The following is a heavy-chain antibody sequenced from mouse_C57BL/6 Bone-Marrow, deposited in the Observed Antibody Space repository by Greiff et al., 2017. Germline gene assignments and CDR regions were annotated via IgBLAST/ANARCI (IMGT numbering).Heavy chain of an antibody. Sequence: VQLQQSGAELVKPGASVKISCKASGYAFSSYWMNWVKQRPGKGLEWIGQIYPGDGDTNYNGKFKGKATLTADKSSSTAYMQLSSLTSEDSAVYFCARREYYSNFYWYFDVWGTGTTVTVSS. D-gene: IGHD2-5*01. J-gene: IGHJ1*03. CDR1: GYAFSSYW. V-gene: IGHV1-80*01. CDR2: IYPGDGDT. CDR3: ARREYYSNFYWYFDV.